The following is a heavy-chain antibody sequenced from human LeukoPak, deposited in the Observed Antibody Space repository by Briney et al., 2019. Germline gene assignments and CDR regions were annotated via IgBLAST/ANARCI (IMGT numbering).Heavy chain of an antibody. J-gene: IGHJ3*02. CDR3: ARDVDIVSRQDPGGAFDI. CDR2: ITHSGST. V-gene: IGHV4-34*01. Sequence: SETLSLTCAVYGGSFSGYYWSWIRQPPGKGLEWIGEITHSGSTNYNPSLKSRVTISVDTSKNQFSLQLSSVTAADTAVYYCARDVDIVSRQDPGGAFDIWGQGTMVTVSS. D-gene: IGHD2-15*01. CDR1: GGSFSGYY.